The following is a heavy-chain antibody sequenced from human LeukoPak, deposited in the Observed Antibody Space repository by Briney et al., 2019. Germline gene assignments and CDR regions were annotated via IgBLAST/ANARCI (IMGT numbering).Heavy chain of an antibody. CDR3: ARNAYSSSWYATPFDY. V-gene: IGHV3-7*04. D-gene: IGHD6-13*01. J-gene: IGHJ4*02. Sequence: GGSLRLSCAASGFTFSSYWMSWVRQAPGKGLEWVANIKQDGSEKYYVDSVKGRFTISRDNAKNSLYLQMSSLRAEDTAVYYCARNAYSSSWYATPFDYWGQGTLVTVSS. CDR2: IKQDGSEK. CDR1: GFTFSSYW.